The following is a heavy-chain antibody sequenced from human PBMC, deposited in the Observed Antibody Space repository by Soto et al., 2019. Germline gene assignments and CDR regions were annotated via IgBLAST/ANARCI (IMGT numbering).Heavy chain of an antibody. CDR1: GFTFSTYA. J-gene: IGHJ4*02. Sequence: EVELLESGGGLVQPEGSLRLSCAASGFTFSTYAMGWVRQAPGKGLEWVSVVSSGGRTHYADSVKGRFTVSRDNSKNTLSLQMNSLRADDTAVYYCAKRRGAGGHFDYWGQGALVTVSS. CDR2: VSSGGRT. V-gene: IGHV3-23*01. CDR3: AKRRGAGGHFDY. D-gene: IGHD2-15*01.